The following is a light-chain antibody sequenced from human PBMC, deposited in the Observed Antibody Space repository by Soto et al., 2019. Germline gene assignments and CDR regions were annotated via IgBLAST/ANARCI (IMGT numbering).Light chain of an antibody. J-gene: IGKJ1*01. CDR3: HQYDHWPQT. Sequence: EAVMTQSPATLSVSAGERATLSCGASQSVRNYLAWYQHKPGQAPRLLIHGASTRAPGIPARFSGSGSVTDFSLTISSLQSEYFALYYCHQYDHWPQTFGQGTKVDIK. CDR1: QSVRNY. V-gene: IGKV3-15*01. CDR2: GAS.